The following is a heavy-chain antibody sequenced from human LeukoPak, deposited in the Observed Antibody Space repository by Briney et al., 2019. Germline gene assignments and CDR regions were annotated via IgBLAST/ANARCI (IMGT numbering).Heavy chain of an antibody. CDR3: ARRRYPFDY. CDR2: IGTTSGAI. J-gene: IGHJ4*02. V-gene: IGHV3-48*01. CDR1: GFTFNAFG. Sequence: GGSLRLSCAASGFTFNAFGMNWVRQAPGKGLEWVSYIGTTSGAIYYADSVKGRFTISRDSAKNSLYLQMNSLRAEDTAVYYCARRRYPFDYWGQGTLVTVSS. D-gene: IGHD1-26*01.